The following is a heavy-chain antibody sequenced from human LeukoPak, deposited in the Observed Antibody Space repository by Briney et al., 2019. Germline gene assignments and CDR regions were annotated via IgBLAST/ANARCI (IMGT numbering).Heavy chain of an antibody. Sequence: ASVKVSCEASGYIFTSYDTNWVRQATGQGLEWMGWMNPNSGNTGYAQKFQGRVTMTRNTSISTAYMELSSLRSEDTAVYYCARGHYDFWSGYPTPPKYYFDYWGQGTLVTVSS. CDR1: GYIFTSYD. CDR3: ARGHYDFWSGYPTPPKYYFDY. J-gene: IGHJ4*02. CDR2: MNPNSGNT. D-gene: IGHD3-3*01. V-gene: IGHV1-8*01.